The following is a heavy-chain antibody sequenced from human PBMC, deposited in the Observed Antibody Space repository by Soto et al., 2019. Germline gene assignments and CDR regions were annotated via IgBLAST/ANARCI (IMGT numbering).Heavy chain of an antibody. V-gene: IGHV3-9*01. D-gene: IGHD4-17*01. CDR2: ISWNSGSI. CDR3: AKDVRFTVTTGCFFDY. Sequence: EVQLVESGGGLVQPGRSLRLSCAASGFTFDDYAMHWVRQAPGKGLEWVSGISWNSGSIGYADSVKGRFTISRDNAKNSLYLQMNSLRAEDTALYYCAKDVRFTVTTGCFFDYWGQGTLVTVSS. CDR1: GFTFDDYA. J-gene: IGHJ4*02.